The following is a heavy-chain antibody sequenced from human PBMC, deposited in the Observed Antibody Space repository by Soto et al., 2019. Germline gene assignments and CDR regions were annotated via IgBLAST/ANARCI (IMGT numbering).Heavy chain of an antibody. CDR3: GAGTYFDF. CDR1: GFTFSSYT. D-gene: IGHD3-16*01. Sequence: PGGSLRLSCAASGFTFSSYTMNWVRQAPGKGLEWVSDIIDSGGSTYYADSVKGRFTISRDSSRNTLYLQMNSLRARGVWVEGYGAGTYFDFSGQGTLVTVSS. CDR2: IIDSGGST. J-gene: IGHJ4*02. V-gene: IGHV3-23*01.